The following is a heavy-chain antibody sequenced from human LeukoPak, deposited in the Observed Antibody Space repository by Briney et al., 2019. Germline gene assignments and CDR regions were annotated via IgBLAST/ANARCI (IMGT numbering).Heavy chain of an antibody. CDR1: GFTFSSSD. D-gene: IGHD6-13*01. Sequence: PGGSLRLSCEASGFTFSSSDMHWVRQATGKGLEWVSTISTAGDPYYPGSVKGRFTISRENAKNSLYLQMNSLRAGDTAVYYCARGSGSSSWYSLDCWGQGTPVTVSS. V-gene: IGHV3-13*05. CDR2: ISTAGDP. J-gene: IGHJ4*02. CDR3: ARGSGSSSWYSLDC.